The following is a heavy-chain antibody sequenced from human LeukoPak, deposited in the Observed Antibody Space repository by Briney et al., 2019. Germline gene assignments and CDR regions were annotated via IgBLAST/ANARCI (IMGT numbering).Heavy chain of an antibody. Sequence: ASVKVSCKTSGYSFTNYYIHWVRQAPGQGLEWMAWISPTSGGTNYAQKFQGRVSLTRDTSTGTAFLDLRRLASNDTATYYCARAQRPPSYFFDFWGQGTLVTVSS. CDR2: ISPTSGGT. D-gene: IGHD2-2*01. J-gene: IGHJ4*02. CDR1: GYSFTNYY. V-gene: IGHV1-2*02. CDR3: ARAQRPPSYFFDF.